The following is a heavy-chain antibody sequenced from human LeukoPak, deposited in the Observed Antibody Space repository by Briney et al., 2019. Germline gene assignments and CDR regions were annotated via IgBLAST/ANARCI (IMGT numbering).Heavy chain of an antibody. Sequence: GSLRLSCAASGFSFSSYGMHWVRPAPGKGLEWVAVISYDGSNKYYADSVKGRFTISRDNSKNTLYLQMNSLRAEDTAVYYCASGSYSAFEIWGQGTMVTVSS. CDR1: GFSFSSYG. CDR2: ISYDGSNK. D-gene: IGHD1-26*01. V-gene: IGHV3-30*03. CDR3: ASGSYSAFEI. J-gene: IGHJ3*02.